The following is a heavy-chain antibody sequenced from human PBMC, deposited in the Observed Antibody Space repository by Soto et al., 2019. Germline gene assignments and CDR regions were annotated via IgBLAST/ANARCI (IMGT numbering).Heavy chain of an antibody. CDR2: IYYSGST. CDR1: GGSISPYY. CDR3: ARLYGDYVIIDY. V-gene: IGHV4-59*01. J-gene: IGHJ4*02. Sequence: KPSETLSLTCTVSGGSISPYYWSWIRQPPGKGLEWIGHIYYSGSTKYNPSLKSRVTISVDTSKNQFSLKLRYVTAADTAVYYCARLYGDYVIIDYWGQGTLVTVSS. D-gene: IGHD4-17*01.